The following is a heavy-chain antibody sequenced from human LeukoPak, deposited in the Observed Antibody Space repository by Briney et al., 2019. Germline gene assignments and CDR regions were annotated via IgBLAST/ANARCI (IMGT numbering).Heavy chain of an antibody. Sequence: SETLSLTCAVSGGSISSSNWWSWVRQPPGKGLEWIGEIYHSGSTNYNPSLKSRVTISVDRSKNQFSLKLSSVTAADTAVYYCATVPPAAGGWFDPWGQGTLVTVSS. CDR2: IYHSGST. J-gene: IGHJ5*02. V-gene: IGHV4-4*02. CDR3: ATVPPAAGGWFDP. D-gene: IGHD3-10*01. CDR1: GGSISSSNW.